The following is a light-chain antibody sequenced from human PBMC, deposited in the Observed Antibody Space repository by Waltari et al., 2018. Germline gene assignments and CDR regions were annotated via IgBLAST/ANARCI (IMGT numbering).Light chain of an antibody. J-gene: IGKJ4*01. CDR1: QSVSSY. CDR2: DAS. CDR3: QQRSNWPPLT. Sequence: EIVLTQSPATLSLSPGERATLSCRASQSVSSYLAWYQQKPGQAPRLLIYDASTRATGIPARFSGSGSGIDFTLTISSLEPEDFAVYYCQQRSNWPPLTFGGGTKVEIK. V-gene: IGKV3-11*01.